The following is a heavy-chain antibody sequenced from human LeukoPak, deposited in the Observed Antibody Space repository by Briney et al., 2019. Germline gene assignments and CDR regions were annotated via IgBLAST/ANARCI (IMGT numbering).Heavy chain of an antibody. CDR3: ARAGQRITMIVVVTSWFDP. CDR2: ISAYNGNT. CDR1: GYTFTSYG. D-gene: IGHD3-22*01. V-gene: IGHV1-18*01. J-gene: IGHJ5*02. Sequence: GASVKVSCKASGYTFTSYGISWVRQAPGQGLKWMGWISAYNGNTNYAQKLQGRVTMTTDTSTSTAYMELRSLRSDDTAVYYCARAGQRITMIVVVTSWFDPWGQGTLVTVSS.